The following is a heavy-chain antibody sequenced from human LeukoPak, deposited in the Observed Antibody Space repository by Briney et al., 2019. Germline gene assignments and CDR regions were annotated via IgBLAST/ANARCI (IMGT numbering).Heavy chain of an antibody. CDR1: GYTFTGYY. V-gene: IGHV1-2*02. CDR2: INPNSGGT. CDR3: GSWDYGSGSYSPYY. Sequence: GASVKVSCKASGYTFTGYYIHWVRQAPGQGLEWVGWINPNSGGTKFAQKFQGRVTMTRDTSITTAYMELSGLGSDDTAVYYCGSWDYGSGSYSPYYWGQGTLVTVSP. D-gene: IGHD3-10*01. J-gene: IGHJ4*02.